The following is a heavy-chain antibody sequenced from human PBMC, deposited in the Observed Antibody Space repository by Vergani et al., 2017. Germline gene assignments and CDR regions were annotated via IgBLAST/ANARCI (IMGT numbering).Heavy chain of an antibody. CDR1: GGSFSGYY. D-gene: IGHD2-2*01. V-gene: IGHV4-34*01. CDR3: ARGPWYCSSTSPCTDYYYYGMDV. J-gene: IGHJ6*02. CDR2: INHSGST. Sequence: QLQLQESGPGLVKPSETLSLTCTVYGGSFSGYYWSWIRQPPGKGLEWIGEINHSGSTNYNPSLKSRVTISVDTSKNQFSLKLSSVTAADTAVYYCARGPWYCSSTSPCTDYYYYGMDVWGQGTTVTVSS.